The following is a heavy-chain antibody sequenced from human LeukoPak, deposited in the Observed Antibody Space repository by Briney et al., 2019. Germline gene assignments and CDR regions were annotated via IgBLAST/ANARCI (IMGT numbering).Heavy chain of an antibody. CDR3: ASEPRITTGYYYGMDV. V-gene: IGHV4-34*01. J-gene: IGHJ6*02. Sequence: SETLSLTCAVYGGSFSGYYWSWIRQPPGKGLEWIGEINHSGSTNYNPSLKSRVTISVDASKNQFSLKLSSVTAADTAVYCCASEPRITTGYYYGMDVWGQGTTVTVSS. D-gene: IGHD3-3*01. CDR1: GGSFSGYY. CDR2: INHSGST.